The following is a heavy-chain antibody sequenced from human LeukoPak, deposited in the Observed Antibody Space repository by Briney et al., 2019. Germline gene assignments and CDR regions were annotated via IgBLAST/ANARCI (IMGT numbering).Heavy chain of an antibody. CDR2: IIPLFGTA. Sequence: ASVKVSCKASGGTFSSYAISWVRQAPGQGLEWIGGIIPLFGTANYAQKFQGRVTLTAGESTSTAYMELSSLRSEDTVVYSCARVRNSRLYYYYGMDVWGQGTTVTVSS. CDR1: GGTFSSYA. D-gene: IGHD2/OR15-2a*01. CDR3: ARVRNSRLYYYYGMDV. V-gene: IGHV1-69*13. J-gene: IGHJ6*02.